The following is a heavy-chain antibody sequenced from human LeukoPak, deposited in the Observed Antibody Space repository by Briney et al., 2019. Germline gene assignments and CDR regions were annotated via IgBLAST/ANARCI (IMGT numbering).Heavy chain of an antibody. CDR2: IYSGGST. CDR3: ARDLTAVEGYYMDV. J-gene: IGHJ6*03. Sequence: AGGSLRLSCAASGFTVSSNYMSWVRQAPGKGLEWVSVIYSGGSTYYADSVKGRFTISRDNSKNTLYLQMNSLRAEDTAVYYCARDLTAVEGYYMDVWGKGTTVTVSS. V-gene: IGHV3-53*05. D-gene: IGHD6-13*01. CDR1: GFTVSSNY.